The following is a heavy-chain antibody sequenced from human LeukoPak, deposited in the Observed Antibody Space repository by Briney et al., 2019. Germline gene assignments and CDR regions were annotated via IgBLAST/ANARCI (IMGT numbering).Heavy chain of an antibody. CDR2: ISGSGGST. V-gene: IGHV3-23*01. Sequence: VGSLRPSCAASGFTFSSYAMSWVRQAPGKGLEWVSAISGSGGSTYYADSVKGRFTISRDNSKNTLYLQMNSLRAEDTAVYYCAKDGSPLRFLEWLGYWGQGTLVTVSS. J-gene: IGHJ4*02. D-gene: IGHD3-3*01. CDR1: GFTFSSYA. CDR3: AKDGSPLRFLEWLGY.